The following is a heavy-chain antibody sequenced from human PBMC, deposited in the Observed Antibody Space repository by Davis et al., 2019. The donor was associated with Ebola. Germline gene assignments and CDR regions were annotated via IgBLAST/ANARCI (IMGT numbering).Heavy chain of an antibody. V-gene: IGHV3-23*01. Sequence: GESLKISCAASGFTFSSYAMSWVRQAPGKGLEWVSAISGSGGSTYYADSVKGRFTISRDNSKNTLYLQMNSLRAEDTAVYYCAKDLYGDYFDYWGQGTLVTVSS. J-gene: IGHJ4*02. CDR3: AKDLYGDYFDY. CDR1: GFTFSSYA. D-gene: IGHD4-17*01. CDR2: ISGSGGST.